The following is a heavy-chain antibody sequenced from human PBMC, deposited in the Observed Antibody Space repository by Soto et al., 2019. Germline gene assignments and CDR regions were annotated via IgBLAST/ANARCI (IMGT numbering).Heavy chain of an antibody. CDR1: GYTFTSYG. CDR3: ARDKMIYYVPRNAFDI. CDR2: ISAYNGNT. D-gene: IGHD1-26*01. J-gene: IGHJ3*02. Sequence: QVQLVQSGAEVKKPGASVKVSCKASGYTFTSYGISWVRQAPGQGLEWMGWISAYNGNTNYAQKLQGRVTMTTDTSTRTAYMELRSLRSDATAVYYCARDKMIYYVPRNAFDIWGQGTMVTVSS. V-gene: IGHV1-18*01.